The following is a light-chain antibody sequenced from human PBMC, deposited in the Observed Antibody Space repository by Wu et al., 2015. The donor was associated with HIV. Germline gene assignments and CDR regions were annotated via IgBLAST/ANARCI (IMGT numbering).Light chain of an antibody. J-gene: IGKJ4*01. V-gene: IGKV3-15*01. CDR1: QNINVN. Sequence: EIVMTQSPVTLSVSPGEGATLSCRASQNINVNLAWYQQKPGQAPRLLIYGAFTRATGIPARFSGTGSGTEFTLTIGSLQSEDFAVYYCQHYQERPLTFGGGPKWRSN. CDR2: GAF. CDR3: QHYQERPLT.